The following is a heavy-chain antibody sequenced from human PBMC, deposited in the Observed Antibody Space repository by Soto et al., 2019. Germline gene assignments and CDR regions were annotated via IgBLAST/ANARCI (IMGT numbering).Heavy chain of an antibody. CDR2: ISSSGTI. D-gene: IGHD3-9*01. V-gene: IGHV4-59*01. CDR1: GGSIRDYF. J-gene: IGHJ6*02. Sequence: SLTCSVSGGSIRDYFWTWIRQPPGKGLEWIGYISSSGTINYNSSLKSRVTISLDTSRNHFSLKLSSVTAADTAVYFCARDRKLVIPGNYYYYGMDVWGQGTTVTVSS. CDR3: ARDRKLVIPGNYYYYGMDV.